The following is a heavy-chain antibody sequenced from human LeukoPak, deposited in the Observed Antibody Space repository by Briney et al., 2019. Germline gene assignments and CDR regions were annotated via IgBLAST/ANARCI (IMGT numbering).Heavy chain of an antibody. CDR1: GYSISSGYY. CDR3: ARAYSSSWYWNWFDP. Sequence: SKTLSLTCTVSGYSISSGYYWGWIRPAPGKGLEWIGSIYNSGSTYYNPSLKSRVTISVDMSKNQFSLKMSSVTAADTAVYYCARAYSSSWYWNWFDPWGQGTLVTVSS. D-gene: IGHD6-13*01. V-gene: IGHV4-38-2*02. J-gene: IGHJ5*02. CDR2: IYNSGST.